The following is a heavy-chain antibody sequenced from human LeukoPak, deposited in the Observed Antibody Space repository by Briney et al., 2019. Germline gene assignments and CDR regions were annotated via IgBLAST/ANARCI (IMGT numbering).Heavy chain of an antibody. D-gene: IGHD4-17*01. Sequence: PSETLSLTCAVYGGSFSGYYWTWLRQPPGKGPEWIGEINHTGSTNYNPSLKSRVTISVDTSKNQFSPKLSSVTAADTAVYYCARAITVTPDYWGQGTLVTVSS. CDR2: INHTGST. CDR1: GGSFSGYY. V-gene: IGHV4-34*01. CDR3: ARAITVTPDY. J-gene: IGHJ4*02.